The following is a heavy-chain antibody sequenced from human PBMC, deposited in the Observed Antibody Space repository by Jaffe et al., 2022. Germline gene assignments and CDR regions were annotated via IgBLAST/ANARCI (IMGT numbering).Heavy chain of an antibody. CDR2: IRSKVNNYAT. D-gene: IGHD3-9*01. Sequence: EVQLVESGGGLVQPGGSLKLSCAASGFTLSGSAVHWVRQASGKGLEWVGRIRSKVNNYATTYTASVKGRFTISRDDLKNTAYLQMNSLKTEDTAVYYCITTSSTSDWFRAFDIWGQGTMVTVSS. CDR1: GFTLSGSA. V-gene: IGHV3-73*02. J-gene: IGHJ3*02. CDR3: ITTSSTSDWFRAFDI.